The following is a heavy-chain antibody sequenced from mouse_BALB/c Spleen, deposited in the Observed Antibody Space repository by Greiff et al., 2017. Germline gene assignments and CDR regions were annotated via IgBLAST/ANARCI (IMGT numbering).Heavy chain of an antibody. CDR1: GFSLTSYG. Sequence: VMLVESGPGLVAPSQSLSITCTVSGFSLTSYGVHWVRQPPGKGLEWLGVIWAGGSTNYNSALMSRLSISKDNSKSQVFLKMNSLQTDDTAMYYCARVSGGRYWYFDVWGAGTTVTVSS. J-gene: IGHJ1*01. CDR3: ARVSGGRYWYFDV. V-gene: IGHV2-9*02. CDR2: IWAGGST.